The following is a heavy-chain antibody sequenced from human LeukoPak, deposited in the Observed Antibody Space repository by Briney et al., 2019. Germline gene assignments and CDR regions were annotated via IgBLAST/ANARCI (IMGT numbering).Heavy chain of an antibody. Sequence: PSETLSLTCTVSGGSISSYYWSWIRQPAGKGLEWIGRIYTSGSTNYNPSLKSRVTMSVDTSENQFSLKLSSVTAADTAVYYCARDLTSAYYYGSGFDYWGQGTLVTVSS. CDR2: IYTSGST. V-gene: IGHV4-4*07. CDR1: GGSISSYY. J-gene: IGHJ4*02. D-gene: IGHD3-10*01. CDR3: ARDLTSAYYYGSGFDY.